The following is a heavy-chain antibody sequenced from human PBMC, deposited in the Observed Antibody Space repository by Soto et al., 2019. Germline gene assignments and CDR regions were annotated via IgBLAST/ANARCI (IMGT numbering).Heavy chain of an antibody. D-gene: IGHD2-2*01. CDR3: ASQSGGDVVAPISYYMDG. Sequence: SETLSLTCTVSGGSISSGGYYWSWIRQHPGEGLEWIGYIYYSGSTYYNPSLKSRVTISVDTSKNQFSLKLSSVTAADTAVYYCASQSGGDVVAPISYYMDGWGKGTTVTVSS. CDR1: GGSISSGGYY. J-gene: IGHJ6*03. CDR2: IYYSGST. V-gene: IGHV4-31*03.